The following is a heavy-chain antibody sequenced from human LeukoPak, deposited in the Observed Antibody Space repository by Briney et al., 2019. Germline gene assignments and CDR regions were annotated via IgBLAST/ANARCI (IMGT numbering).Heavy chain of an antibody. CDR3: ARDRLSYGGYNSAFDY. CDR2: NSPTFGTA. CDR1: GGTFCSYA. V-gene: IGHV1-69*13. Sequence: GASVKVCCKASGGTFCSYAISCLRQAPGQWLELMGGNSPTFGTANYAQKFQGRVTITADESTSTAYMELSSLRSEDTAVYYCARDRLSYGGYNSAFDYWGQGTLVTVSS. D-gene: IGHD5-24*01. J-gene: IGHJ4*02.